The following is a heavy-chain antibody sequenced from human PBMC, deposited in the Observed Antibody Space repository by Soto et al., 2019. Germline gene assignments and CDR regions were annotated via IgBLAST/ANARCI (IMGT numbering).Heavy chain of an antibody. Sequence: SETLSLTCTVSGGSITRYHWSWIRQPPGKGLEWIGYIFSSGTTNYNPSLKSRLTISVDTSKNQFSLKLTSVTAADTAVYYCARGGENWFDPWGQGTLVTVSS. V-gene: IGHV4-59*01. CDR2: IFSSGTT. J-gene: IGHJ5*02. CDR1: GGSITRYH. CDR3: ARGGENWFDP.